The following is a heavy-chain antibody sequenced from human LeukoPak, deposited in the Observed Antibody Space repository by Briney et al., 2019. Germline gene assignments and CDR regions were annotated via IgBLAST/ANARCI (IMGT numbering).Heavy chain of an antibody. J-gene: IGHJ4*02. Sequence: PGGSLRLSCAPSGFTFSSDSMNSVREAPGQGLEWGSSISSSSSYIYYADSVKGRFTISRDNAKNSLYLQMNSLIAEDTAVYYCARAPYGSGLVDYWGQGTLVTVSS. CDR1: GFTFSSDS. CDR3: ARAPYGSGLVDY. D-gene: IGHD3-10*01. V-gene: IGHV3-21*01. CDR2: ISSSSSYI.